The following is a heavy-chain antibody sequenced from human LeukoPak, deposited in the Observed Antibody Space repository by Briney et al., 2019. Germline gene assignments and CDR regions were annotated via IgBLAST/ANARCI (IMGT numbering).Heavy chain of an antibody. J-gene: IGHJ2*01. Sequence: SETLSLTCAVYGGSFSGYYWSWIRQPPGKGLEWIATIYYSESTKKSPSLKSRVTISLDTSRNQFSLKLSSVTAADTAVYYCARQGSSSWYGWYFDLWGRGSLVTVSS. CDR1: GGSFSGYY. CDR2: IYYSEST. D-gene: IGHD6-13*01. V-gene: IGHV4-34*01. CDR3: ARQGSSSWYGWYFDL.